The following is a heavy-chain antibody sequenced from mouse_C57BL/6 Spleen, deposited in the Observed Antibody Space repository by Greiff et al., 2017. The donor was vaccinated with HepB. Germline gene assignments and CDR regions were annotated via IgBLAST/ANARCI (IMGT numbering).Heavy chain of an antibody. CDR1: GYTFTDYN. CDR2: INPNNGGT. V-gene: IGHV1-18*01. Sequence: EVQLQQSGPELVKPGASVKIPCKASGYTFTDYNMDWVKQSHGKSLEWIGDINPNNGGTIYNQKFKGKATLTVDKSSSTAYMELRSLTSEDTAVYYCARRLESTVVATRYFDVWGTGTTVTVSS. D-gene: IGHD1-1*01. CDR3: ARRLESTVVATRYFDV. J-gene: IGHJ1*03.